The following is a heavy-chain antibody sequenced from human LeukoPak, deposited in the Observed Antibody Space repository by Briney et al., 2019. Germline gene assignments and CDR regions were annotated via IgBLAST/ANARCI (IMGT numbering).Heavy chain of an antibody. Sequence: SETLSLTCAVYGGSFSGCYWSWIRQPPGKGLEWIGEINHSGSTNYNPSLKSRVTISVDTSKNQFSLKLSSVTAADTAVYYCARLIAAAGTGRADYYYYYGMDVWGQGTTVTVSS. CDR3: ARLIAAAGTGRADYYYYYGMDV. D-gene: IGHD6-13*01. CDR1: GGSFSGCY. J-gene: IGHJ6*02. CDR2: INHSGST. V-gene: IGHV4-34*01.